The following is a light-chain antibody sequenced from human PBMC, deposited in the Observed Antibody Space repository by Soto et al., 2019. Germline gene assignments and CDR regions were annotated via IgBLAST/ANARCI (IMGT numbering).Light chain of an antibody. CDR3: QAYDYTLTASV. J-gene: IGLJ3*02. CDR2: DVS. V-gene: IGLV2-11*01. CDR1: SSDVGGYNY. Sequence: QSALTQPRSVSGSPGQSVTISCTGTSSDVGGYNYVSWYQQHPGEAPKLLIYDVSRRPSGVPDRFSGYKSGNTASLTISGLQAEDEADYYCQAYDYTLTASVFGGGTKLTVL.